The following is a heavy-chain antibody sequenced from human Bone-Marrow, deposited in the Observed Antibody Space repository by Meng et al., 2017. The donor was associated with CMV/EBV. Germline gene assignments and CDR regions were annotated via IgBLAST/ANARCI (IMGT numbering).Heavy chain of an antibody. J-gene: IGHJ1*01. Sequence: ASVKVSCKASGYMFTDYYMHWVRQAPGQGLEWMGRINPNSGGTNYAQKFQGRVTMTRDTSISTAYMELSRLRSDDTAVYYCAKYRDIVVVPASGGTREEYFQHWGQGTLVTVSS. V-gene: IGHV1-2*06. CDR2: INPNSGGT. D-gene: IGHD2-2*01. CDR3: AKYRDIVVVPASGGTREEYFQH. CDR1: GYMFTDYY.